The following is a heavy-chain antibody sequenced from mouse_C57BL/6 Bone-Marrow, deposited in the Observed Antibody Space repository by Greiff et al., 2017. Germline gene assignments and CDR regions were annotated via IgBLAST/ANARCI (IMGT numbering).Heavy chain of an antibody. CDR1: GYAFSSSW. D-gene: IGHD2-5*01. CDR3: ARDYSNYPAWFAY. J-gene: IGHJ3*01. CDR2: IYPGDGDT. Sequence: VQLQESGPELVKPGASVKISCKASGYAFSSSWMNWVKQRPGKGLEWIGRIYPGDGDTNYNGKFKGKATLTADKSSSTAYMQLSSLTSEDSAVYFCARDYSNYPAWFAYWGQETLVTVSA. V-gene: IGHV1-82*01.